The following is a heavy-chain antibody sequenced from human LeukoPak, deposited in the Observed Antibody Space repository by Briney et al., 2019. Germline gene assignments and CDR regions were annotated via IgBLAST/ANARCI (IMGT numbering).Heavy chain of an antibody. CDR1: GFTVSSNY. J-gene: IGHJ6*03. D-gene: IGHD2-21*02. CDR2: MYITGST. V-gene: IGHV3-53*01. Sequence: GGSLRLSCAASGFTVSSNYMSWVRLSPGKGLEWVSAMYITGSTHYADSVKGRFTISRDNSKNALNLQMDSLRVEDTAVYYCAAAYCGGDCYSGNHYYFMDLWGKGTTVTVSS. CDR3: AAAYCGGDCYSGNHYYFMDL.